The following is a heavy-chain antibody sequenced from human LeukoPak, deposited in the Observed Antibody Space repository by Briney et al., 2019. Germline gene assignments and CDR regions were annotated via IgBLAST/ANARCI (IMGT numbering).Heavy chain of an antibody. CDR2: IYYSGST. J-gene: IGHJ4*02. D-gene: IGHD6-19*01. Sequence: SETLSLTCTVSGASISSYYWSWIRQPPGKGLEWIGYIYYSGSTNYNPSLKSRVTFSVDTSKNQFSLKLSSVTAADTVVYYCAGHSSGWSLFDYWGQGTLVTVSS. CDR1: GASISSYY. CDR3: AGHSSGWSLFDY. V-gene: IGHV4-59*01.